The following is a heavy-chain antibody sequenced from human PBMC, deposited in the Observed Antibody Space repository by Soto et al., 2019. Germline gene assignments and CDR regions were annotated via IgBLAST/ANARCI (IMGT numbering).Heavy chain of an antibody. CDR2: IRDSGGST. Sequence: EVQLLESGGDLVQPGGSLRLSCAASGFTFSSYAMSWVRQAPGKGLEWVSTIRDSGGSTYYADSVKGRFTISRDNCKNTMYLQVNSLRAEDTAVYYCARAHYGGNSPYYCGMDVWGQGTTVTVSS. CDR3: ARAHYGGNSPYYCGMDV. D-gene: IGHD4-17*01. CDR1: GFTFSSYA. J-gene: IGHJ6*02. V-gene: IGHV3-23*01.